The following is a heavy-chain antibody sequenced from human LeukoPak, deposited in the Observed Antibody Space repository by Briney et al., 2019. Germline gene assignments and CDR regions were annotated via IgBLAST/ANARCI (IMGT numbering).Heavy chain of an antibody. J-gene: IGHJ4*02. CDR3: ASTLTGPYYFDY. Sequence: SQTLSLTCAVSGDSINSGGYSWSWIRQPPGKGLEWIGYVYHSGRPTTYYNPSLKSRVTISVDTSKNQFSLKLSSVTAADTAVYYCASTLTGPYYFDYWGQGTLVTVSS. D-gene: IGHD3-9*01. V-gene: IGHV4-30-2*01. CDR1: GDSINSGGYS. CDR2: VYHSGRPTT.